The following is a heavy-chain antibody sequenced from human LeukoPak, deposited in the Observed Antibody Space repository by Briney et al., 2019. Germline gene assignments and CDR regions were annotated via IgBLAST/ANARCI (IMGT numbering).Heavy chain of an antibody. CDR2: INPNSGGT. CDR1: GYIFTDYY. D-gene: IGHD3-9*01. V-gene: IGHV1-2*02. Sequence: ASVKVSCKATGYIFTDYYMHWVRQAPGQGLEWMGWINPNSGGTNYAQKFQGRVTMTTDTSTSTAYMELRSLRSDDTAVYYCARDLLNYDILTGYYNLFDYWGQGTLVTVSS. J-gene: IGHJ4*02. CDR3: ARDLLNYDILTGYYNLFDY.